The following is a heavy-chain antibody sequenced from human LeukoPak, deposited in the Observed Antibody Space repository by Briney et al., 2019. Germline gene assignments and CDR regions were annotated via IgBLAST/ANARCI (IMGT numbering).Heavy chain of an antibody. CDR1: GYSFSTYW. CDR2: IYPGDSDT. J-gene: IGHJ4*02. Sequence: GESLQISCKGSGYSFSTYWIGWVRQTPGKGLEWMGIIYPGDSDTRYSPSFQGQVTISADKSITTAYLQWSSLQASDTAIYCCARRSGGADYWGQGTLVTVSS. D-gene: IGHD3-16*01. V-gene: IGHV5-51*01. CDR3: ARRSGGADY.